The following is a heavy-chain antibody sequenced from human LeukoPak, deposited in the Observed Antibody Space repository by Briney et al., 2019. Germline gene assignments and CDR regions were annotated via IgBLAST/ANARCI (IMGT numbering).Heavy chain of an antibody. CDR2: ICYGGTT. CDR1: GGSTNRDEHC. Sequence: SETLPLTCAVSGGSTNRDEHCWAWVRQPPGKGLEWTASICYGGTTYYNPSLKSRVTISVDTSTNKFSLKLRSVTAADTAVYYCAHTNHYYFDWGQGTLVTVSS. CDR3: AHTNHYYFD. D-gene: IGHD2/OR15-2a*01. J-gene: IGHJ4*02. V-gene: IGHV4-39*01.